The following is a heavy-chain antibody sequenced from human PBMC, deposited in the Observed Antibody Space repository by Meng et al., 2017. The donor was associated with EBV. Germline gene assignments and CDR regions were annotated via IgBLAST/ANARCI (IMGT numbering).Heavy chain of an antibody. Sequence: VRLAGSGGGLVQPGGSLRLSWAASGFTFSSYWMHWVRQAPGKGLVWVSRINSDGSSTSYADSMKGQFTISRDNAKNTLYLQMNGLRDEDTAVYFCAKGGFGSGAYYTVFQHLGQGTLVTVSS. J-gene: IGHJ1*01. V-gene: IGHV3/OR16-13*01. CDR2: INSDGSST. CDR3: AKGGFGSGAYYTVFQH. D-gene: IGHD3-10*01. CDR1: GFTFSSYW.